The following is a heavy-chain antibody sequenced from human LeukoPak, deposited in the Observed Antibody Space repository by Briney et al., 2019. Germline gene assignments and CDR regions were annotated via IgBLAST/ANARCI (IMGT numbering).Heavy chain of an antibody. CDR3: AKGLRSNRSVAGTDY. V-gene: IGHV3-9*01. J-gene: IGHJ4*01. CDR2: ISWHGGST. Sequence: GGSLRLSCAASGFTIDNYAMHWVRQDLGEGLEWVSGISWHGGSTGYAGSVKGRFTISRDNAKNTLYLQLNSLIAEYTALDYCAKGLRSNRSVAGTDYWGQGTLVTVSS. CDR1: GFTIDNYA. D-gene: IGHD6-19*01.